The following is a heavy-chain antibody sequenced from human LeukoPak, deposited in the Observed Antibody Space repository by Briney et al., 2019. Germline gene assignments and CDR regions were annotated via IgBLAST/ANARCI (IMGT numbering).Heavy chain of an antibody. J-gene: IGHJ4*02. CDR1: GFTFSSYA. V-gene: IGHV3-23*01. Sequence: GGSLRLSCAASGFTFSSYAMSWVRQAPGKGLEWVSAISGSGGSTYYVDSVKGRFTISRDNSKNTLYLQMNSLRAEDTAVYYCAKAYYYDSSGYYFVDYWGQGTLVTVSS. D-gene: IGHD3-22*01. CDR3: AKAYYYDSSGYYFVDY. CDR2: ISGSGGST.